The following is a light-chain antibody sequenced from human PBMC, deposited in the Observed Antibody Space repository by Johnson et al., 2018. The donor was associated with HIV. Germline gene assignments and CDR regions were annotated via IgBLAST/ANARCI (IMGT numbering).Light chain of an antibody. CDR2: ESN. CDR3: GAWDSSLSAHFV. J-gene: IGLJ1*01. Sequence: QSVLTQPPSVSAAPGQKVTISCSGSSSNIGNNFVSWYQQVPGTAPKLLICESNKRPSGIPDRFSGSKSGTSATLGITGLQTGDEADYYCGAWDSSLSAHFVFGTGTKVTVL. CDR1: SSNIGNNF. V-gene: IGLV1-51*02.